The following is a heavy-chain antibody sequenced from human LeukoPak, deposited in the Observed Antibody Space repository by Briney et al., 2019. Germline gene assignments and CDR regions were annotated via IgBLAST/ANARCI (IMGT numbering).Heavy chain of an antibody. J-gene: IGHJ4*02. V-gene: IGHV3-23*01. CDR2: INDRGGYI. CDR1: GFSFSMYS. CDR3: VRGRDRGIDVADDFDY. Sequence: PGGSLRLSCAASGFSFSMYSMAWVRQAPGKGLEWVSVINDRGGYIQDADSVKGRFTISRDNYQNTLFLQMNSLRAEDTAVYYCVRGRDRGIDVADDFDYWGQGTLVTVSS. D-gene: IGHD6-19*01.